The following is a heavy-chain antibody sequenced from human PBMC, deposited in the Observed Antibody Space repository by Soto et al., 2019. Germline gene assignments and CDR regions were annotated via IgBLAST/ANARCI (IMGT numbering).Heavy chain of an antibody. D-gene: IGHD3-10*01. CDR1: GGSIIRSNW. CDR3: ARETYYYDSGTYYRKGYFDY. J-gene: IGHJ4*02. Sequence: SETLSLTCAVSGGSIIRSNWWSWVRQPPGKGLEWIGEITHSESTNYNPSLKSRVTISVDTSKNQFSLRLSSVTAADTAVYYCARETYYYDSGTYYRKGYFDYWGQGTPVTVSS. V-gene: IGHV4-4*02. CDR2: ITHSEST.